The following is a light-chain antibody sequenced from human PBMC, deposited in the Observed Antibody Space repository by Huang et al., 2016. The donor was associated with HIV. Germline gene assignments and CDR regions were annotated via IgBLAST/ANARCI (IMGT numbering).Light chain of an antibody. CDR3: QQHYSTPRLA. CDR1: QSVLNNSNNKNC. V-gene: IGKV4-1*01. Sequence: DIVMTQSPDSVAVSLGERATINCKSIQSVLNNSNNKNCLAWYQQKPGQPPKLLIYWASTREAGVPDRLSGSGSGTDFTLTISLQAEDVAVYYCQQHYSTPRLAFGQGTKVEIK. CDR2: WAS. J-gene: IGKJ1*01.